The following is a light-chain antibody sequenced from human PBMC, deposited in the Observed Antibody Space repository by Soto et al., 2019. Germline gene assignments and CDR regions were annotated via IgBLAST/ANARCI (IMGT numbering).Light chain of an antibody. Sequence: DTQMTQSPSTLSASVGDRVTITCRASQSISSWLAWYQQRPGRAPQLLSYKASSLQSGVPSRFSGSGSGTEFTLTISSLQPDDFATYYCQQYDTYSPTFGQGTKVEIK. CDR3: QQYDTYSPT. V-gene: IGKV1-5*03. J-gene: IGKJ1*01. CDR2: KAS. CDR1: QSISSW.